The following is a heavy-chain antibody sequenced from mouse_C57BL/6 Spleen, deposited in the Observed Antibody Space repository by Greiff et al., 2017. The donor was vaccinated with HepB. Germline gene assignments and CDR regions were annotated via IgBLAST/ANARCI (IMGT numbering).Heavy chain of an antibody. CDR3: ARDRNYGSREGYAMDY. J-gene: IGHJ4*01. CDR2: ISDGGSYT. D-gene: IGHD1-1*01. Sequence: EVKLMESGGGLVKPGGSLKLSCAASGFTFSSYAMSWVRQTPEKRLEWVATISDGGSYTYYPDNVKGRFTISRDNAKNNLYLQMSHLKSEDTAMYYCARDRNYGSREGYAMDYWGQGTSVTVSS. V-gene: IGHV5-4*01. CDR1: GFTFSSYA.